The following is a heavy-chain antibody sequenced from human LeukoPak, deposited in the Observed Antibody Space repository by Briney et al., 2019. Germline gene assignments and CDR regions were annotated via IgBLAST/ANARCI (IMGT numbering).Heavy chain of an antibody. J-gene: IGHJ4*02. CDR3: ARGGYSGYDLDY. CDR2: IYYSGST. CDR1: GGSISSYY. V-gene: IGHV4-59*01. D-gene: IGHD5-12*01. Sequence: SETLSLTCTVSGGSISSYYWSWIRQPPGKGLEWIGYIYYSGSTNYNPSLKGRVTISVDTSKNQFSLKLSSVTAADTAVYYCARGGYSGYDLDYWGQGTLVTVSS.